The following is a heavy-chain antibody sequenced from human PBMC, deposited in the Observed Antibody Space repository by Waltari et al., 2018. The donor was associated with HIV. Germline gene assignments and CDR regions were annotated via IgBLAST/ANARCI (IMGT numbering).Heavy chain of an antibody. V-gene: IGHV1-3*01. CDR2: INAGNGNT. D-gene: IGHD3-22*01. CDR3: ARDRDYYDSSGYAY. CDR1: GYTFTSYV. J-gene: IGHJ4*02. Sequence: QVPLVQSGAEVKKPGASVKVSCKASGYTFTSYVMHWVRQAPGQRLEWMGWINAGNGNTKYSQKFQGRVTITRDTSASTAYMELSSLRSEDTAVYYCARDRDYYDSSGYAYWGQGTLVTVSS.